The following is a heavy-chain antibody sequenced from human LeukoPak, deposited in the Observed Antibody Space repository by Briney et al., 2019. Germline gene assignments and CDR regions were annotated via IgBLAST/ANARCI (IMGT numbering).Heavy chain of an antibody. CDR3: AVYYGPVMGAFDI. D-gene: IGHD3-10*01. J-gene: IGHJ3*02. Sequence: DPGGSLRLSCAASGFTFSSYAMSWVRQAPGKGLEWVSAISGSGGSTYYADSVKGRFTISRDNSKNTLYLQMNSLRAEDTAVYYCAVYYGPVMGAFDIWGQGTMVTVSS. V-gene: IGHV3-23*01. CDR2: ISGSGGST. CDR1: GFTFSSYA.